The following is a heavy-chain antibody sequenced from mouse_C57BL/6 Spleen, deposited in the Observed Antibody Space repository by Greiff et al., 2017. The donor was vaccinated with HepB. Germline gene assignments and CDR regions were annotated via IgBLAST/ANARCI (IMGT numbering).Heavy chain of an antibody. D-gene: IGHD4-1*01. V-gene: IGHV5-17*01. J-gene: IGHJ1*03. Sequence: EVKLVESGGGLVKPGGSLKLSCAASGFTFSDYGMHWVRQAPEKGLEWVAYLSSGSSTIYYADTVKGRFTISRDNAKNTLFLQMTSLRSEDTAMYYCARNWDWYFDVWGTGTTVTVSS. CDR3: ARNWDWYFDV. CDR1: GFTFSDYG. CDR2: LSSGSSTI.